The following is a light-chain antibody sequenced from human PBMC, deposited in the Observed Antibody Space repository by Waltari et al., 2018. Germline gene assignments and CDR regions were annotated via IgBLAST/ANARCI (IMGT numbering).Light chain of an antibody. J-gene: IGLJ2*01. Sequence: SYELTQAHSVSVSPGQTATIPCSGDKLANKLTSWYQQKPRQSPVLVLYQDTKRPSGITERFAGYNAGDTATLTITGTQTTDEADYYCQAWDIKNVIFGGGTKLTVL. CDR2: QDT. CDR1: KLANKL. V-gene: IGLV3-1*01. CDR3: QAWDIKNVI.